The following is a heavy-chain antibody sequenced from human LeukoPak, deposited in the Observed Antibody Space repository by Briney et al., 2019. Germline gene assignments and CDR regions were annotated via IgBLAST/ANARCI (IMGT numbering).Heavy chain of an antibody. Sequence: HPGGSLRLSCAASGFTFGSYAMNWVRQAPGKGLEWVSAMSGSGASTNYADSVKGRFTISRHNSKSTLYLQMNSLRAEDTAVYYCAKVSVTGAYYFDYWGQGTLVTVSS. J-gene: IGHJ4*02. D-gene: IGHD6-19*01. CDR2: MSGSGAST. V-gene: IGHV3-23*01. CDR1: GFTFGSYA. CDR3: AKVSVTGAYYFDY.